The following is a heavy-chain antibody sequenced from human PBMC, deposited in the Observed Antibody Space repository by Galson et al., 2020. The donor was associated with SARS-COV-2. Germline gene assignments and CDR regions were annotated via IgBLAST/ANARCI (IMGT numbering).Heavy chain of an antibody. CDR3: ASYSGSDYMFDY. CDR2: TFSNDEK. D-gene: IGHD1-26*01. J-gene: IGHJ4*02. CDR1: GFSLSNARMG. V-gene: IGHV2-26*01. Sequence: SGPTLVKPTETLTLTCTVSGFSLSNARMGVSWIRQPPGKALEWLAHTFSNDEKSYSTSLRSRLTISKDTSKSQVVLIMTNMDPVDSATYYCASYSGSDYMFDYWGRGTLATVSS.